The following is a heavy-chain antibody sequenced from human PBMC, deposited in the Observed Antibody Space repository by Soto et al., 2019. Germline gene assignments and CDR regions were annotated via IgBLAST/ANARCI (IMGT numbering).Heavy chain of an antibody. CDR3: ARSIVVVTAADY. D-gene: IGHD2-21*02. V-gene: IGHV1-3*01. J-gene: IGHJ4*02. CDR1: GYTFTSYA. CDR2: INAGNGNT. Sequence: GASVKVSCKASGYTFTSYARHWVRQAPGQRLEWMGWINAGNGNTKYSQKFQGRVTITRDTSASTAYMELSSLRSEATAVYYCARSIVVVTAADYWGQGTLVTVPQ.